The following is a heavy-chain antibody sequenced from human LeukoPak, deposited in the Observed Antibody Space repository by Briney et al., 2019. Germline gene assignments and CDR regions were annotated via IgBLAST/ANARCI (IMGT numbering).Heavy chain of an antibody. V-gene: IGHV3-23*01. CDR3: ARDSRYCSGGSCYEYGSYYYYGMDV. CDR2: ISGSGGST. CDR1: GFTFSSYA. Sequence: TGGSLRLSCAASGFTFSSYAMSWVRQAPGKGLEWVSAISGSGGSTYYADSVKGRFTISRDNSKNTLYLQMNSLRAEDTAVYYCARDSRYCSGGSCYEYGSYYYYGMDVWGQGTTVSVSS. D-gene: IGHD2-15*01. J-gene: IGHJ6*02.